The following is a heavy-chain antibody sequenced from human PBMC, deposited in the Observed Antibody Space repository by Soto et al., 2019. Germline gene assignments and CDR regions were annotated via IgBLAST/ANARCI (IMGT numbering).Heavy chain of an antibody. J-gene: IGHJ6*03. Sequence: GGSLRLSCAASGFTFSSYRMNWVRQAPGKGLEWVSSISSSSSYIYYADSVKGRFTISRDNAKNSLYLQMNSLRAEDTAVYYCARGLDGSGSYYLIGYYHYYYMDVWCKGTTGTVS. CDR2: ISSSSSYI. D-gene: IGHD3-10*01. CDR1: GFTFSSYR. CDR3: ARGLDGSGSYYLIGYYHYYYMDV. V-gene: IGHV3-21*01.